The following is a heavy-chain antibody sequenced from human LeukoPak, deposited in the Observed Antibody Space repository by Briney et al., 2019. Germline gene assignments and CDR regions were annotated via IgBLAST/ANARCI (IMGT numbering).Heavy chain of an antibody. CDR3: ASALSD. D-gene: IGHD3-16*02. CDR1: GFTFSSYW. J-gene: IGHJ4*02. CDR2: IHSDGTST. Sequence: GGSLRLSCAASGFTFSSYWMHWVRQAPGKGLVWLSRIHSDGTSTIYTDSVKGRFTISRDNERNTLYLQMNSLRAEDTAVYYCASALSDWGQGTLVTVSS. V-gene: IGHV3-74*01.